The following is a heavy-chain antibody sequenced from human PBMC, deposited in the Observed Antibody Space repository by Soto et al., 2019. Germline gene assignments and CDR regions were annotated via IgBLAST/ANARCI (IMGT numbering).Heavy chain of an antibody. CDR3: VRGALGSYYFDY. Sequence: EVQLVESGGGLFQPGGSLRLSCAASGFTFNKYWIHWVRQAPGTRLVWVSRIKYDATSTNYADSVKDRFSISRDNAQNTVYLQVSSLRGDDTAVYYCVRGALGSYYFDYWGQGTLVTVSS. V-gene: IGHV3-74*01. CDR1: GFTFNKYW. CDR2: IKYDATST. J-gene: IGHJ4*02. D-gene: IGHD3-16*01.